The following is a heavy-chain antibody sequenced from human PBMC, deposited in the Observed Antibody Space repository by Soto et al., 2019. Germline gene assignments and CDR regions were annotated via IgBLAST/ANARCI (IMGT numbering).Heavy chain of an antibody. CDR3: ARVSSSTSYYYYGMDV. CDR1: GGTFSSYA. CDR2: IIPIFGTA. J-gene: IGHJ6*02. V-gene: IGHV1-69*13. Sequence: ASVKVSCKASGGTFSSYAISWVRQAPGQGLEWMGGIIPIFGTANYAQKFQGRVTITADESTSTAYMELSSLRSEDTAVYYCARVSSSTSYYYYGMDVWGQGTTGTVSS. D-gene: IGHD2-2*01.